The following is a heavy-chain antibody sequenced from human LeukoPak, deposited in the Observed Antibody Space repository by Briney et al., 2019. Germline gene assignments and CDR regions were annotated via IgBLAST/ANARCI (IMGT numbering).Heavy chain of an antibody. D-gene: IGHD3-10*01. V-gene: IGHV3-23*01. J-gene: IGHJ4*02. CDR1: GFTFSSYA. Sequence: GGSLRLSCAASGFTFSSYAMSWVRQAPGKGLEWVSAISGSDGSTYYADPVKGRFTISRDNSKNTLYLQMNSLRAEDAAVYYCAKYGSGSYYYFDYWGQGTLVTVSS. CDR3: AKYGSGSYYYFDY. CDR2: ISGSDGST.